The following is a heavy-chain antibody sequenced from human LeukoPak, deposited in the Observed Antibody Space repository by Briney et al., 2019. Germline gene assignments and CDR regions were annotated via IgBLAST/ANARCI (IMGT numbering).Heavy chain of an antibody. CDR3: ARALSNYVDYYYYYYMDV. Sequence: GGSLRLSCAASGFTFDDYGMSWVRQAPGKGLEWVSGINWNGGNTGYVDSVKGRFTISRDNAKNSLYLQMNSPRVEDTALYYCARALSNYVDYYYYYYMDVWGKGTTVTVSS. CDR2: INWNGGNT. J-gene: IGHJ6*03. CDR1: GFTFDDYG. V-gene: IGHV3-20*04. D-gene: IGHD4-11*01.